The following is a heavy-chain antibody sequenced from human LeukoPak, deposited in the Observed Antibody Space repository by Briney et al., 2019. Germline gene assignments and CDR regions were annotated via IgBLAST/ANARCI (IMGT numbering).Heavy chain of an antibody. Sequence: SETLSLTCTVSGGSISSGGYYWSWIRQHPGKGLEWIGYIHNSGSTYYNPSLKSPVSISVDTSKSHFSLRLSSVTAADTAVYHCARGEYYGSGSYYPGDYWGQGTLVTVSS. CDR3: ARGEYYGSGSYYPGDY. CDR1: GGSISSGGYY. D-gene: IGHD3-10*01. V-gene: IGHV4-31*01. CDR2: IHNSGST. J-gene: IGHJ4*02.